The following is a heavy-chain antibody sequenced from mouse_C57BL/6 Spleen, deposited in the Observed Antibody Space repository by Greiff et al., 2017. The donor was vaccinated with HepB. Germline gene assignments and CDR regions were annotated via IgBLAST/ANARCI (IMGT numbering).Heavy chain of an antibody. CDR3: ARGEGYYGYFDD. D-gene: IGHD2-2*01. Sequence: EVHLVESGPGLVKPSQSLSLTCSVTGYSITSGYYWNWIRQFPGNKLEWMGYISYDGSNNYNPSLKNRISITRDTSKNQFFLKLNSVTTEDTATYYCARGEGYYGYFDDWGTGTTVTVSS. CDR2: ISYDGSN. V-gene: IGHV3-6*01. J-gene: IGHJ1*03. CDR1: GYSITSGYY.